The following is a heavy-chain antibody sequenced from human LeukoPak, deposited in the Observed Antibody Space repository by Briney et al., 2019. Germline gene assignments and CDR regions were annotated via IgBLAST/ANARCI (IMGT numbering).Heavy chain of an antibody. V-gene: IGHV3-9*01. D-gene: IGHD6-13*01. Sequence: GGSLRLSCAASGFSFDDFAMHWVRQPPGKGLQWVAGINWNSDFIGYADSVRGRFTISRDNAKNSLYLQMNSLRAEDTAVYYCARDYSSSWYPGFSWFDPWGQGTLVTVSS. J-gene: IGHJ5*02. CDR1: GFSFDDFA. CDR3: ARDYSSSWYPGFSWFDP. CDR2: INWNSDFI.